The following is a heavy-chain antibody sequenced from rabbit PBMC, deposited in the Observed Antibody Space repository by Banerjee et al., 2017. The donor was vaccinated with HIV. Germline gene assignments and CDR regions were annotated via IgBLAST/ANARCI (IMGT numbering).Heavy chain of an antibody. J-gene: IGHJ4*01. Sequence: QQQLEESGGGLVQPEGSLTLTCTASGFSFSSSYWICWVRQAPGKGLEWIACINTGSGSAYYANWAKGRFTISKTSSTTVTLQMTSLTAADTATYFCARDAGGDGWNFNLWGPGTLVTVS. CDR2: INTGSGSA. CDR1: GFSFSSSYW. V-gene: IGHV1S45*01. CDR3: ARDAGGDGWNFNL. D-gene: IGHD2-1*01.